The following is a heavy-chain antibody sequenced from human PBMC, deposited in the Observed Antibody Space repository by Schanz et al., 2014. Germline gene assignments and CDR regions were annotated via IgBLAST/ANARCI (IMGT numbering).Heavy chain of an antibody. CDR2: ISSTSTYL. Sequence: EVQLVESGGDLVQPGRSLRLSCAASGFTFSSYTMKWVRQAPGKGLEWVSSISSTSTYLYYADSVKGRFTISRDSPRTSLDLKMSSLRAEDTAVYYCARGTPFLCDYWGQGTLVTVSS. CDR3: ARGTPFLCDY. D-gene: IGHD3-16*01. V-gene: IGHV3-21*02. J-gene: IGHJ4*02. CDR1: GFTFSSYT.